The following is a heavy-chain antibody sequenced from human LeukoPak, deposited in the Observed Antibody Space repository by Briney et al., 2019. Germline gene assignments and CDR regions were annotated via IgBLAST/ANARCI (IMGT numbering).Heavy chain of an antibody. CDR2: SRNIQSGHTT. CDR3: ARAGFTFPDYFGSFFDY. J-gene: IGHJ4*02. V-gene: IGHV3-72*01. CDR1: GFTLTDHH. Sequence: PGGSLRLSCATSGFTLTDHHMDWVRQAPGKGLEWLGRSRNIQSGHTTQYAASVKGRFTISRDNAKNSLYLQMNSLRAEDTAVYYCARAGFTFPDYFGSFFDYWGQGTLVTVSS. D-gene: IGHD3-10*01.